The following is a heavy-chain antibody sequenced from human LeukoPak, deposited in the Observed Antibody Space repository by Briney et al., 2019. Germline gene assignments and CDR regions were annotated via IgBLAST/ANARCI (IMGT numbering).Heavy chain of an antibody. CDR3: ATGYSSYYFDY. V-gene: IGHV4-59*01. CDR1: GGSISTYY. J-gene: IGHJ4*02. D-gene: IGHD6-6*01. Sequence: SETLSLTCSVSGGSISTYYWSWIRQTPGKGLEWIGYIYYSGSTNSNPSLESRVTMSVDTSKNQLSLNLTSVTAADTAVYFCATGYSSYYFDYWGLGTLVTVSS. CDR2: IYYSGST.